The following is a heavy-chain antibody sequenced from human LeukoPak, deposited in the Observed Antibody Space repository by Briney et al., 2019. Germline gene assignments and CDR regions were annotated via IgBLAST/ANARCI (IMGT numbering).Heavy chain of an antibody. J-gene: IGHJ4*02. D-gene: IGHD3-22*01. V-gene: IGHV5-51*01. CDR3: ARGMSRDYYESSGSPATFDY. CDR1: GYSFTSYC. Sequence: GESLKISCKGSGYSFTSYCIGWVRQMPGKGLEWMGIIYPGDSDTRYSPSFQGQVTISADKSISTAYLQWSSLKASDTAMYYCARGMSRDYYESSGSPATFDYWGQGTLVTVSS. CDR2: IYPGDSDT.